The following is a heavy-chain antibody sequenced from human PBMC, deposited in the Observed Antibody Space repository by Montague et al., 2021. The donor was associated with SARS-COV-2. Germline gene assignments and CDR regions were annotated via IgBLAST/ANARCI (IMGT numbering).Heavy chain of an antibody. V-gene: IGHV4-39*01. Sequence: SETLSLTCTVAGVSVTTSDYFWGWIRQPPGKGLEWIGTVFYNGRTRYNPSLNSRVAVSVDTSTNQFSLELSSVTAADTAVYYCASPSGYHLFQDWGRGTMVAVSS. CDR2: VFYNGRT. J-gene: IGHJ4*02. CDR3: ASPSGYHLFQD. CDR1: GVSVTTSDYF. D-gene: IGHD3-22*01.